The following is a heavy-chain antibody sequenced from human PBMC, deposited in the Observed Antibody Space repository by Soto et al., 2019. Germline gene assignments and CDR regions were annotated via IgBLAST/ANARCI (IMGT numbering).Heavy chain of an antibody. V-gene: IGHV3-13*01. Sequence: TGGSLRLSCGASGFIFSNFDMHWVRQTTEKGLEWVSGIGFAGDTNYSGSVKGRCTITRENAKNSLFLQMNSLRVGDTAVYYCVRGLPGGFDPCRQGTLVTVSS. D-gene: IGHD3-10*01. J-gene: IGHJ5*02. CDR2: IGFAGDT. CDR1: GFIFSNFD. CDR3: VRGLPGGFDP.